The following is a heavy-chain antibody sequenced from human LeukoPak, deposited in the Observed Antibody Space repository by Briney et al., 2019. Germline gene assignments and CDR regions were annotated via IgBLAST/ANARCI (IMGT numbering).Heavy chain of an antibody. CDR2: IRYDATKE. CDR1: GFTFSSNG. Sequence: PGGSLRLSCAASGFTFSSNGMHWVRQAPGKGLEGVTFIRYDATKEHYADSVKGRFTISRDNSKNTLYLQMNSLREEDTAVYYCARDHIPMLYFFFYMDVWGKGTTVTVSS. D-gene: IGHD3-16*01. V-gene: IGHV3-30*02. CDR3: ARDHIPMLYFFFYMDV. J-gene: IGHJ6*03.